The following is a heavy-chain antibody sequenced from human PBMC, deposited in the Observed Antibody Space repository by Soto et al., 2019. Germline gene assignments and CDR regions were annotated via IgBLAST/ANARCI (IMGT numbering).Heavy chain of an antibody. J-gene: IGHJ6*02. CDR3: GRCRTDSYAMDV. Sequence: QVTLVQSGSDVEKPGASVKVSCKASGYSFTSYGIGWVRQVPGQGPEWMGWISPYNGRTNYAQSVKGRVVMTTDISTNTVYLELRSLRSDDSAIYYCGRCRTDSYAMDVWGQGTTVTVSS. CDR2: ISPYNGRT. CDR1: GYSFTSYG. D-gene: IGHD5-18*01. V-gene: IGHV1-18*01.